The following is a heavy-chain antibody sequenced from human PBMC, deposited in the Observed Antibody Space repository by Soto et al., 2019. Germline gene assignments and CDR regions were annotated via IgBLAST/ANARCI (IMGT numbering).Heavy chain of an antibody. J-gene: IGHJ4*02. D-gene: IGHD4-17*01. CDR1: GYTFTSYA. Sequence: ASVKVSCKASGYTFTSYAMHWVRQAPGQRLEWMGWMNPSSGNTGYAQKFQGRVTMTRNTSVSTAYMELSSLRSEDTAVYYCARTLYGDNVDYWGQGTLVTVSS. CDR2: MNPSSGNT. CDR3: ARTLYGDNVDY. V-gene: IGHV1-8*02.